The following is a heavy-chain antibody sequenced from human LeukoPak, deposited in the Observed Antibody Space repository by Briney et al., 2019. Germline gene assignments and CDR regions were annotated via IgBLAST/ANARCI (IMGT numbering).Heavy chain of an antibody. Sequence: PGGPLRLSCAASGFTFSSYAMHWVRQAPGKGLEWVAVISYAGTNKHYADSVKGRFTISRDNSQNTLSLQMDSLTGEDTAVYYCARVLMTFGDYAGPFDFWGQGTLVTVSS. CDR3: ARVLMTFGDYAGPFDF. J-gene: IGHJ4*02. D-gene: IGHD4-17*01. V-gene: IGHV3-30*11. CDR1: GFTFSSYA. CDR2: ISYAGTNK.